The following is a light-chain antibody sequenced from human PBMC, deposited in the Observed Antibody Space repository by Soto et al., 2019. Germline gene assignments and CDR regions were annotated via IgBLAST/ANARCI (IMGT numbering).Light chain of an antibody. J-gene: IGLJ2*01. Sequence: QSALTQPASVSGSPGQSITISCTATSSDVGSYNYVSWYQQYPGKAPKLMIYDVSNRPSGVSYRFSGSKSGNTASLTISGLQAEDEADYYCSSSTTSSTHVVFGGGTKLTVL. V-gene: IGLV2-14*01. CDR2: DVS. CDR1: SSDVGSYNY. CDR3: SSSTTSSTHVV.